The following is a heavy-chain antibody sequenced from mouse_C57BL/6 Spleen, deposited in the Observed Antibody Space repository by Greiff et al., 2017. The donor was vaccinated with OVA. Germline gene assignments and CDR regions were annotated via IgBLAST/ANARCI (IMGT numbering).Heavy chain of an antibody. D-gene: IGHD3-2*02. V-gene: IGHV5-4*01. J-gene: IGHJ2*01. Sequence: EVHLVESGGGLVKPGGSLKLSCAASGFTFSSYAMSWVRQTPEKRLEWVATISDGGSYTYYPDNVKGRFTISRDNAKNNLYLQLSHLTSEDAAKYYGARGRAAQATYYFDYWGQGTTLTVSS. CDR3: ARGRAAQATYYFDY. CDR2: ISDGGSYT. CDR1: GFTFSSYA.